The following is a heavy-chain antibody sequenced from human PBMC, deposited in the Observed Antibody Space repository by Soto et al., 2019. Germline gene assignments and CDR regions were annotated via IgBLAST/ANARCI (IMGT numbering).Heavy chain of an antibody. V-gene: IGHV4-38-2*01. CDR3: ATDLTTMIVFDQ. J-gene: IGHJ4*02. D-gene: IGHD3-22*01. CDR2: IDQSGIT. CDR1: GYSISSGYY. Sequence: ASETLSLTCAVSGYSISSGYYWGWIRQPPGKGLEWIVSIDQSGITSYNASLKSRVTVSADTPKNQISLMLPSVTAADTAVYYCATDLTTMIVFDQWGQGTKVTVSS.